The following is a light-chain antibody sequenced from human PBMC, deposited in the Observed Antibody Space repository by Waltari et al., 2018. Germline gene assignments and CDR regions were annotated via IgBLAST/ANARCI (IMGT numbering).Light chain of an antibody. CDR2: AAS. CDR1: QSIATY. V-gene: IGKV1-39*01. CDR3: QQSYSAPHT. J-gene: IGKJ4*01. Sequence: DIQMTQSPSSLSASAGDRVTITCRASQSIATYLNWYQQKPGKAPILLIYAASSLQFGVPSRFSGSGSWTDFTLAISSLQPEDFATYFCQQSYSAPHTFGGGTQVDIK.